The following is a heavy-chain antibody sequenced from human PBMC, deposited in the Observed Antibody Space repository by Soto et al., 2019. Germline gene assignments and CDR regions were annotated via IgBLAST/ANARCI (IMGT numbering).Heavy chain of an antibody. CDR2: IYYSGST. Sequence: SETLSLTCTVSGGSISSSSYYWGWIRQPPGKGLEWIGSIYYSGSTYYNPSLKSRVTISVDTSKNQFSLKLSSVTAADTAVYYCGVLALLSQCDNWFDPWGQGTLVTVSS. CDR1: GGSISSSSYY. J-gene: IGHJ5*02. CDR3: GVLALLSQCDNWFDP. V-gene: IGHV4-39*01.